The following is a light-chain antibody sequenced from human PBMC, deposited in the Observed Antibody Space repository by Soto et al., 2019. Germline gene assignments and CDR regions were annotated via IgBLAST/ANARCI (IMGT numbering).Light chain of an antibody. V-gene: IGKV1-39*01. Sequence: DSQMTQSPSSLSASVGDRVTITCRASQSISSYLNWYQQKPGKAPKLLIYAASSLQSGVPSRFSGSGSGTDFTLTISSLQPEDFAPYYCQQSYSTPLTIGGGTKVEIK. CDR3: QQSYSTPLT. J-gene: IGKJ4*01. CDR2: AAS. CDR1: QSISSY.